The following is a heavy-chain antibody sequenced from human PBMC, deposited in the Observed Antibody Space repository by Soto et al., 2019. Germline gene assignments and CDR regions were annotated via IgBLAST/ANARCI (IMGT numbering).Heavy chain of an antibody. J-gene: IGHJ4*02. V-gene: IGHV4-39*01. Sequence: SETLSLTCTVSGGSISSSSYYWGWIRQPPGKGLEWIGSIYYSGSTYYNPSLKSRVTISVDTSKNQFSLKLSSVTAADTAVYDCARRGSSSLFDDWGQGTLVTVSS. D-gene: IGHD6-6*01. CDR1: GGSISSSSYY. CDR3: ARRGSSSLFDD. CDR2: IYYSGST.